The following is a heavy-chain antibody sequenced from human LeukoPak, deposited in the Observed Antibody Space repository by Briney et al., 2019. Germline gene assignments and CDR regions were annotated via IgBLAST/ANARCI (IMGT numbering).Heavy chain of an antibody. CDR3: AKREYDSSAYPMYPIDY. CDR2: ISGSGGTT. V-gene: IGHV3-23*01. CDR1: GFTFRDYA. J-gene: IGHJ4*02. Sequence: GGSLRLSCVLSGSGFTFRDYAMTWVRQAPGRGLEWVSGISGSGGTTYYADPVEGRFTISRDNSKNTLYLQMSSLRVEDTAVYYCAKREYDSSAYPMYPIDYWGQGTLVTVSA. D-gene: IGHD3-22*01.